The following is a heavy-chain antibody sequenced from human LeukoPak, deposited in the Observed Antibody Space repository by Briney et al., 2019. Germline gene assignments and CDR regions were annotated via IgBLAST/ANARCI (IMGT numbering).Heavy chain of an antibody. Sequence: GGSLRLSCVASGFTFGKYWMSWVRQAPGKGLEWVANIKLDGSEKNYVDSVKGRFTISRDNTKNSLYLQMNSLRVEDTAVYYCAKDLNYAFDYWGQGTLVTVSS. CDR2: IKLDGSEK. V-gene: IGHV3-7*03. D-gene: IGHD2-2*01. J-gene: IGHJ4*02. CDR1: GFTFGKYW. CDR3: AKDLNYAFDY.